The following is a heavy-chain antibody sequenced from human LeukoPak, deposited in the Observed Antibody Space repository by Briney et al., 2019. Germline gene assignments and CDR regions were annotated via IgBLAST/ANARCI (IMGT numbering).Heavy chain of an antibody. D-gene: IGHD1-26*01. CDR2: INPNSGGT. CDR1: GYTFTGYY. J-gene: IGHJ3*02. CDR3: TRNKLVVATHTYDAFDI. Sequence: GASVKVSCKASGYTFTGYYMHWVRQAPGQGLEWMGWINPNSGGTNYAQKFQGRVTMTRDTYISTAYMELSSLRSDDTAVYYCTRNKLVVATHTYDAFDIWGQGTMVTVSS. V-gene: IGHV1-2*02.